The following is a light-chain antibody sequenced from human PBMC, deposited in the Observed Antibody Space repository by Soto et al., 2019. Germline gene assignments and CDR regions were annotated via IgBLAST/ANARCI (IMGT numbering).Light chain of an antibody. CDR3: QSADSSGTSVV. Sequence: SSELTQAPSVSLSPGQTARITCSGDALPTQYAYWYQQKPGQAPVLLIYKDTKRPSGIPERISGSSSGTEVTLTISGVQAEDEADYYCQSADSSGTSVVFGGGTQLTVL. V-gene: IGLV3-25*02. CDR1: ALPTQY. CDR2: KDT. J-gene: IGLJ2*01.